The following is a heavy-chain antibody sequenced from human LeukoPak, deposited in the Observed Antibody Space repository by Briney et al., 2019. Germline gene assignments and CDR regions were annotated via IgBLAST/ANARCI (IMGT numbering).Heavy chain of an antibody. V-gene: IGHV3-21*01. CDR1: GFTFRTYS. CDR3: AREGSIVPHQDRDS. Sequence: GGSLRLSCTASGFTFRTYSMNWARQAPGKGLEWVSSINSRGSDEYYADSVKGRFTTARNNTKHSLYQQMNSLRADHTAVYYCAREGSIVPHQDRDSWGRGTRDSVSS. CDR2: INSRGSDE. J-gene: IGHJ4*02. D-gene: IGHD2-8*01.